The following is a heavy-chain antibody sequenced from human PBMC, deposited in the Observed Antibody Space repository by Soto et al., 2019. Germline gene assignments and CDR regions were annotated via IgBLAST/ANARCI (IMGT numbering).Heavy chain of an antibody. J-gene: IGHJ4*02. CDR2: IYYHGRT. CDR3: AKNLPKTGRFDY. V-gene: IGHV4-39*01. Sequence: TSETLSLTCSLSGASISSTTYFWAWIRQPPGKGLEWVGSIYYHGRTYYNPSLKSRVTISVDRSNNHFSLKLDSVTAADTAVYYCAKNLPKTGRFDYWGQGTLVTVS. CDR1: GASISSTTYF.